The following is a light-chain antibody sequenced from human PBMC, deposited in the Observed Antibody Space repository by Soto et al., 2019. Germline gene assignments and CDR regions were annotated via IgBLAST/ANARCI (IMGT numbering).Light chain of an antibody. J-gene: IGKJ1*01. CDR1: QSISFN. CDR3: QRYNNWPSWT. CDR2: IAS. Sequence: EIVMTQSPAALSVSPGERVTLSCRASQSISFNLAWYQQKPGQAPRLLIYIASTRAAGIPARFSGSGSGTEFTLTISSLQSEDSAIYYCQRYNNWPSWTFGQGTKVEV. V-gene: IGKV3-15*01.